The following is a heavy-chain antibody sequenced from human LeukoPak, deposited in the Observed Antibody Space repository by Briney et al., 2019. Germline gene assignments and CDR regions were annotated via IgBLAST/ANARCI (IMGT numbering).Heavy chain of an antibody. V-gene: IGHV1-24*01. J-gene: IGHJ4*02. CDR1: GYTLTELS. CDR2: FDPEDGET. CDR3: ATAYYDSSGYYYLGF. D-gene: IGHD3-22*01. Sequence: ASVKVSCKVSGYTLTELSMHWVRQAPGRGREWMGGFDPEDGETIYAQKFQGRVTMTEDTSTDTAYMELSSLRSEDTAVYYCATAYYDSSGYYYLGFWGQGTLVTVSS.